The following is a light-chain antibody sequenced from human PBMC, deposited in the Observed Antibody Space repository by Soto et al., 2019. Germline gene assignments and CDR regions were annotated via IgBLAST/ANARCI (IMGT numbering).Light chain of an antibody. Sequence: EIGFTLSPRPLSLSPGEGGTLLCRARQSVSSSYLAWYQQKPGQAPRLLIYGASTRATGIPARFSGSGSGTEFTLTISSLQSEDFAVYYCQQYNNWPAITFGQGTRLEIK. CDR3: QQYNNWPAIT. J-gene: IGKJ5*01. CDR2: GAS. CDR1: QSVSSSY. V-gene: IGKV3D-15*01.